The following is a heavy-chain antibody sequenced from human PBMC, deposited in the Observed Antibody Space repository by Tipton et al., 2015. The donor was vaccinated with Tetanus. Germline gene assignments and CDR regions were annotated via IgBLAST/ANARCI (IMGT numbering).Heavy chain of an antibody. D-gene: IGHD5-18*01. V-gene: IGHV4-59*01. CDR3: ARLYSYGSLYWFDP. CDR1: GGSISSYY. CDR2: VYSSGST. J-gene: IGHJ5*02. Sequence: TLSLTCTVSGGSISSYYWSWIRQPPGKGLEWIGNVYSSGSTYYNPSLKGRVTISVDTSTTQFSLRLRSVTAADTAVYYCARLYSYGSLYWFDPWAREPRSPSPQ.